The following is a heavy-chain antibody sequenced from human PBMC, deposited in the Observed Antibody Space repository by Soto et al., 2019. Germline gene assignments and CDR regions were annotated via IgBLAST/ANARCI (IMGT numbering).Heavy chain of an antibody. Sequence: QVQLVQSGAEVKKPGASVKVSCKASGYTFSSYGISWVRQAPGQGLEWMGWISGYNGNTNYAQKLQGRVTMTIDTSTSTGYMELRRLRSDDTAVYYCARDRGGDGMDVWGQGTTVTVSS. D-gene: IGHD3-16*01. CDR3: ARDRGGDGMDV. CDR2: ISGYNGNT. CDR1: GYTFSSYG. V-gene: IGHV1-18*01. J-gene: IGHJ6*02.